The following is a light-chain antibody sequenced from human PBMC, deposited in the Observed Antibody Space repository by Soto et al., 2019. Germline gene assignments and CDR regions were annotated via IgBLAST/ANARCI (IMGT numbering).Light chain of an antibody. CDR3: QQYNNWPIT. CDR2: GAS. CDR1: QSVSSN. J-gene: IGKJ4*01. V-gene: IGKV3-15*01. Sequence: EIVVTQSPATLSVSPGERATLSCRASQSVSSNLAWYQQKPGQAPRLLIYGASTRATGIPARFSGSGSGTEFTLTISSLQSEDFAVYYCQQYNNWPITFGGGTRWIS.